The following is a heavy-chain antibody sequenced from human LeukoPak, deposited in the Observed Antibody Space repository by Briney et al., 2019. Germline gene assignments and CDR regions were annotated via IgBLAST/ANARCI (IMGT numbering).Heavy chain of an antibody. D-gene: IGHD3-22*01. V-gene: IGHV4-39*01. CDR2: IYYSGST. Sequence: SETLSLTCTVSGGSISSSSYYWGWIRQPPGKGLEWIGSIYYSGSTSHNPSLKSRVTISVDTSKNQFSLKLSSVTAADTAVYYCARGVTLIVVVIHDWYFDLWGRGTVFTVSS. CDR3: ARGVTLIVVVIHDWYFDL. CDR1: GGSISSSSYY. J-gene: IGHJ2*01.